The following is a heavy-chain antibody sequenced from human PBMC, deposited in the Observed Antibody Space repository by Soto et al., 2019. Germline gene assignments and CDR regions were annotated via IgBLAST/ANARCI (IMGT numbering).Heavy chain of an antibody. CDR2: IIPIFGTA. V-gene: IGHV1-69*05. D-gene: IGHD4-17*01. CDR1: GGTFSSYA. J-gene: IGHJ5*02. Sequence: SVKVSCKASGGTFSSYAIRCVRQAPGQGLEWMGGIIPIFGTANYAQKFQGWVTMTRDTSISTAYMELSRLSSDDTAVYYCARELPTVTRGAGGNWFAPWGQGTLVTV. CDR3: ARELPTVTRGAGGNWFAP.